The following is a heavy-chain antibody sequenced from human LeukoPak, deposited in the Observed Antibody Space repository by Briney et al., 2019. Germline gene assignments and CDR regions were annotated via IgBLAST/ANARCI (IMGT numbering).Heavy chain of an antibody. CDR1: GFTFSSYA. CDR3: TRDFGWQQFDY. Sequence: GRSLRLSCAASGFTFSSYAMHWVRQAPGKGLEWVAVISYDGSNKYYADSVKGRFTISRDNSKNTLYLQMNSLRAEDTAVYYCTRDFGWQQFDYWGQGTLVTVSS. CDR2: ISYDGSNK. V-gene: IGHV3-30*04. D-gene: IGHD5-24*01. J-gene: IGHJ4*02.